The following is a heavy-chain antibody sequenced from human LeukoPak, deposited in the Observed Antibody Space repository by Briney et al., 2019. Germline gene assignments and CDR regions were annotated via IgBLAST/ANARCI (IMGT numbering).Heavy chain of an antibody. CDR2: INYSGRT. CDR3: ARLSTSDTDGNYFDF. V-gene: IGHV4-39*01. Sequence: SETLSLTCTVSGDSITSNSYYWVWVRQPPGKGLEWIGSINYSGRTFYSSSLKSRGTISVGTSRNQFSLKVTSVTAADTAVYSCARLSTSDTDGNYFDFWGQGTLVTVSS. J-gene: IGHJ4*02. D-gene: IGHD1-1*01. CDR1: GDSITSNSYY.